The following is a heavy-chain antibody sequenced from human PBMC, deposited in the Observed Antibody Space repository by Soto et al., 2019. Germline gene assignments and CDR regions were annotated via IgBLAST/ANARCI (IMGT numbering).Heavy chain of an antibody. CDR3: AKGQLWFGELLSIDY. J-gene: IGHJ4*02. CDR2: ISGSGGST. V-gene: IGHV3-23*01. Sequence: GGSLRLSCAASGFTFSSYAMSWVRQAPGKGLEWVSAISGSGGSTYYADSVKGRFTISRDNSKNTLYLQMNSLRAEDTAVYYSAKGQLWFGELLSIDYWGQGTLVTVSS. D-gene: IGHD3-10*01. CDR1: GFTFSSYA.